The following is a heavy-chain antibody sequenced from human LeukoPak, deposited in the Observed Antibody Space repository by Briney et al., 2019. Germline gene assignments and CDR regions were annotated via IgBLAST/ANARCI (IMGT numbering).Heavy chain of an antibody. V-gene: IGHV3-74*01. Sequence: GGSLRLSCAASGFTFSSYWMHWVRQGPGKGLVWVSRINSDGSSTSYADSVKGRFTISRDNAKNTLYLQMNSVRAEDTAVYFCARDRGDGYYLLDYWGQGTLVTVSS. D-gene: IGHD5-24*01. CDR1: GFTFSSYW. CDR3: ARDRGDGYYLLDY. CDR2: INSDGSST. J-gene: IGHJ4*02.